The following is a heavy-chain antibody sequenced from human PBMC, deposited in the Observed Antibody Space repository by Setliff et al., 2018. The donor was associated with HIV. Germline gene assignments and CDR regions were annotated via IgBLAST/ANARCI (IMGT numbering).Heavy chain of an antibody. D-gene: IGHD3-3*01. CDR3: ARDNLYYNTWNASPVYGLDV. V-gene: IGHV3-21*01. CDR1: GFTFRNYN. CDR2: ISIGSGAAI. J-gene: IGHJ6*02. Sequence: GGSLRLSCAASGFTFRNYNFNWVRQAPGRGLEWVSSISIGSGAAIYYAESVQGRFTISRDNAKNSLYLQMDGLRAEDTAVYFCARDNLYYNTWNASPVYGLDVWGQGTTVTVSS.